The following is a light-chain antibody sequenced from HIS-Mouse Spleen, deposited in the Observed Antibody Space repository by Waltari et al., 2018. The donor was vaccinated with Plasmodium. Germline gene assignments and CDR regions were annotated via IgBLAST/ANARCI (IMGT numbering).Light chain of an antibody. CDR3: AAWDDSLSGPV. CDR2: RNN. V-gene: IGLV1-47*01. CDR1: SSNIGRNY. J-gene: IGLJ3*02. Sequence: QSVLTQPPSASGTPGQRVTISCSGSSSNIGRNYVYWYQQLPGTVPKLLIYRNNQRPSGLPDRFSGSTSGTSASRAISGLRAEEEADYYCAAWDDSLSGPVFGGGTKLTVL.